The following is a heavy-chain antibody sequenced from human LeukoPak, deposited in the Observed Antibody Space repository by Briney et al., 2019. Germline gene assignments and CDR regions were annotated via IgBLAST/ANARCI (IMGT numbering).Heavy chain of an antibody. CDR2: IRKDGSEK. D-gene: IGHD2-2*01. Sequence: GGSLKLSCAASGFTFSSYWMSWVRQAPGKGLKWVATIRKDGSEKYYVDSVKGRFTISRDNAKNSLYPQMNSLRAEDTAVYYCARDDCSSISCYHNWFDPWGQGTLVTVSS. CDR1: GFTFSSYW. V-gene: IGHV3-7*01. J-gene: IGHJ5*02. CDR3: ARDDCSSISCYHNWFDP.